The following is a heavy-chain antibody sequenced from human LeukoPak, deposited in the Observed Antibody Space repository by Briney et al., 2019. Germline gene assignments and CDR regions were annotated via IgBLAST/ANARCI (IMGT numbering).Heavy chain of an antibody. Sequence: ASVKVSCKASGYTFTGYYMHWVRQAPGQGLEWMGWINPNSGGTNYAQKFQGRVAMTRDTSISTAYMELSRLRPDDTAVYYCARWRHCSSTSCLGEGFDPWGQGTLVTVSS. J-gene: IGHJ5*02. CDR2: INPNSGGT. CDR3: ARWRHCSSTSCLGEGFDP. CDR1: GYTFTGYY. D-gene: IGHD2-2*01. V-gene: IGHV1-2*02.